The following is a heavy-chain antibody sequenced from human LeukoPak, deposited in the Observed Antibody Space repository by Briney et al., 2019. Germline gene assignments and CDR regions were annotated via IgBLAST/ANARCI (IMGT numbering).Heavy chain of an antibody. J-gene: IGHJ5*02. D-gene: IGHD3-22*01. Sequence: KSSQTLSLTCTVAVGSINSGNYYGNWIRQPAGQGLAWIGRVYSSGKTNYSPSLRRRVTIALDTSKNQFSLKLNSVTAADTAVYYCARGLDSGFYQYKGFAPWGQGTLVTVSS. CDR2: VYSSGKT. CDR1: VGSINSGNYY. V-gene: IGHV4-61*02. CDR3: ARGLDSGFYQYKGFAP.